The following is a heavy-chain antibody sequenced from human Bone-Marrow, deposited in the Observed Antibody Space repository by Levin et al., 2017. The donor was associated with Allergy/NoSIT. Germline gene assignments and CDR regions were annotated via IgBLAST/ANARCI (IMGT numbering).Heavy chain of an antibody. CDR3: ARGEYSSSPKSRVGEPGDY. Sequence: GGSLRLSCKASGYTFTGYYMHWVRQAPGQGLEWMGRINPNSGGTNYAQKFQGRVTMTRDTSISTAYMELSRLRSDDTAVYYCARGEYSSSPKSRVGEPGDYWGQGTLVTVSS. D-gene: IGHD6-6*01. CDR2: INPNSGGT. V-gene: IGHV1-2*06. J-gene: IGHJ4*02. CDR1: GYTFTGYY.